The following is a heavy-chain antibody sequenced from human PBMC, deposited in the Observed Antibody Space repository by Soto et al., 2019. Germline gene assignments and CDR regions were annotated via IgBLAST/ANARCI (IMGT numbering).Heavy chain of an antibody. Sequence: QVHLVQSAAEVKKPGASVKVSCKASGYTFTSFGISWVRQAPGQGLEWMGWISGYNGNTNYAEKLQGRVTMTTDTSTSTAYLELRTLRSDDTAVYYCARAGAAVTTHFDYWGQGTLVTVSS. CDR1: GYTFTSFG. CDR2: ISGYNGNT. V-gene: IGHV1-18*01. D-gene: IGHD4-17*01. CDR3: ARAGAAVTTHFDY. J-gene: IGHJ4*02.